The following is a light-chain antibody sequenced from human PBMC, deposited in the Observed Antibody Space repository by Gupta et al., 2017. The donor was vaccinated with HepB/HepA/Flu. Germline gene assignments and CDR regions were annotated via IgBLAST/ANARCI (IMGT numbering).Light chain of an antibody. CDR3: QVWDSRSDHVV. Sequence: SYVLIQPPSVSVAPGETATFTCGGSNIEAHTVHWYQQKPGQASVLVVREDYVRPSGIPERFSGSNSGNAATLTIRGVEAGDEADFYCQVWDSRSDHVVFGGGTRLTVL. CDR2: EDY. CDR1: NIEAHT. V-gene: IGLV3-21*02. J-gene: IGLJ2*01.